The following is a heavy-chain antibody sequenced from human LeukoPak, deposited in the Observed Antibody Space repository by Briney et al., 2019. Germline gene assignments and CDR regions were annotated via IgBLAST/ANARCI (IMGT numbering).Heavy chain of an antibody. CDR1: GFTFSSYA. Sequence: PGRSLRLSCAASGFTFSSYAMHWVRQAPGKGLEWVAVISYDGSNKYYADSVKGRFTISRDNSKNTLYLQTNSLRAEDTAVYYCARSINTAVFDYWGQGTLVTVSS. V-gene: IGHV3-30*01. CDR3: ARSINTAVFDY. D-gene: IGHD2-21*01. CDR2: ISYDGSNK. J-gene: IGHJ4*02.